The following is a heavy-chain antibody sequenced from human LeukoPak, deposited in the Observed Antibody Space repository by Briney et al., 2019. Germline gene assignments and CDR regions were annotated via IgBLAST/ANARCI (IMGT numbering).Heavy chain of an antibody. Sequence: ASVKVSCKASGYTFTSYYMHWVRQAPGQGLEWMGIINPSGGSTSYAQKFQGRVTMTRDTSTSTVYMELSSLRSEDTAVYYCARIAAAGRSPYNWFDPWGQGTLVTVSS. J-gene: IGHJ5*02. CDR3: ARIAAAGRSPYNWFDP. CDR2: INPSGGST. CDR1: GYTFTSYY. D-gene: IGHD6-13*01. V-gene: IGHV1-46*01.